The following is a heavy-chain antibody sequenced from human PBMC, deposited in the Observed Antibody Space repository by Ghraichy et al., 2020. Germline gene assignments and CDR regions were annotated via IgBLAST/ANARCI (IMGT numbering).Heavy chain of an antibody. Sequence: SQTRSLTCTVSGGSVSSGSYYWSWIRQPPGKGLEWIGYIYYSGSTNYNPSLKSRVTISVDTSKNQFSLKLSSVTAADTAVYYCAREESYGDYAWAYWGQGTLVTVSS. D-gene: IGHD4-17*01. J-gene: IGHJ4*02. CDR1: GGSVSSGSYY. CDR3: AREESYGDYAWAY. V-gene: IGHV4-61*01. CDR2: IYYSGST.